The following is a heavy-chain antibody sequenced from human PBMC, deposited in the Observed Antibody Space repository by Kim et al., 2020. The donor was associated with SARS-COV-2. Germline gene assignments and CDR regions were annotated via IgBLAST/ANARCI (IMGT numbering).Heavy chain of an antibody. D-gene: IGHD5-12*01. Sequence: SETLSLTCTVSGGSINSGDHYWSWIRQSPGKGLEWLGYIFYSGIFYNDPSLRSRVSMSVNTSKKQFSLTLTSVTVADTAVYYCASAGAGYSGASRYFDPWGPGTLVTVPS. J-gene: IGHJ4*02. CDR3: ASAGAGYSGASRYFDP. V-gene: IGHV4-30-4*01. CDR2: IFYSGIF. CDR1: GGSINSGDHY.